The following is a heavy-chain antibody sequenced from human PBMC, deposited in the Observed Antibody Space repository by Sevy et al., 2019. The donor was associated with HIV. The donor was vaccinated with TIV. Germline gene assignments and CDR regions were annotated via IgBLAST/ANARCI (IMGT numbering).Heavy chain of an antibody. Sequence: ASVKVSCKASGYTFTSYAIHWVRQAPGQRLEWMGWINPGNGNTKYSQKFLGRVTITRDTSASTTYMELSSLRSEDTAVYYCARSVIPTAIFDYWGRGTLVTVSS. CDR2: INPGNGNT. D-gene: IGHD2-2*01. CDR1: GYTFTSYA. CDR3: ARSVIPTAIFDY. J-gene: IGHJ4*02. V-gene: IGHV1-3*01.